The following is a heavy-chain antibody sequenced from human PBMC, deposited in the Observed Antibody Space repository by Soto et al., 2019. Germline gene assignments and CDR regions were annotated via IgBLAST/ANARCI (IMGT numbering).Heavy chain of an antibody. D-gene: IGHD5-12*01. Sequence: PSETLSLTCTVSGDSISTYYWSWIRQPPGEGLEYIGYIYYSGTTNYSPSLRSRVTISVDTSKKQFSLKLSSVTPADTAVYYCARGVRRGYGQPPLFDYWGQGTLVTVSS. CDR3: ARGVRRGYGQPPLFDY. CDR2: IYYSGTT. V-gene: IGHV4-59*01. CDR1: GDSISTYY. J-gene: IGHJ4*02.